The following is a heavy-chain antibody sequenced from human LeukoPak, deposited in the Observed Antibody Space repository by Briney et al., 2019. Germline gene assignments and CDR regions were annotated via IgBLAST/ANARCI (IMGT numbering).Heavy chain of an antibody. CDR1: GFTFSTYG. J-gene: IGHJ4*02. Sequence: PGGSLRLSCAASGFTFSTYGMNWVRQAPGKGLEWVSSISSSSSYIYYADSVKGRFTISRDNAKNPLYLQMNSLRAEDTALYYCARLRTTGTFDYWGQGTLVTVSS. D-gene: IGHD1-1*01. V-gene: IGHV3-21*01. CDR3: ARLRTTGTFDY. CDR2: ISSSSSYI.